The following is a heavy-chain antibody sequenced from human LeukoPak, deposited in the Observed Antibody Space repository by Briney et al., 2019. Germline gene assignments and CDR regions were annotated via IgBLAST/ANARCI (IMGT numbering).Heavy chain of an antibody. CDR1: GFTVSSNY. D-gene: IGHD6-13*01. CDR2: IYSGGST. Sequence: PGGSLRLSCAASGFTVSSNYMSWVRQAPGKGLEWVSVIYSGGSTYYADSVKGRFTISRDNSKNTLYLQMNSLRAEDTAVYYCARHGRYSSTWNYYYMDVWGKGTTVTVSS. CDR3: ARHGRYSSTWNYYYMDV. J-gene: IGHJ6*03. V-gene: IGHV3-53*01.